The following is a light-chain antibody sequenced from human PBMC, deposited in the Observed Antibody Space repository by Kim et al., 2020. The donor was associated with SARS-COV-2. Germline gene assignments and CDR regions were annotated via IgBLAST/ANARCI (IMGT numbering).Light chain of an antibody. CDR3: CSYTPRTFWV. Sequence: QSALTQPASVSGSPGQSISISCTGTRNDVGGFNHVSWYQQYPGKVPKVLIYEVNKRPSGVSNRFSGSKSGNTASLTISGLQTEDEADYYCCSYTPRTFWVFGGGTKVTVL. CDR1: RNDVGGFNH. J-gene: IGLJ3*02. CDR2: EVN. V-gene: IGLV2-23*02.